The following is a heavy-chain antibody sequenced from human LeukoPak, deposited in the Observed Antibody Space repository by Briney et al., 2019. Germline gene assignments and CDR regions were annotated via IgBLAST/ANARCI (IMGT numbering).Heavy chain of an antibody. D-gene: IGHD3-10*01. Sequence: GGSLRLSCAASGFTFSSYAMSWVRQAPGKGLEWVSDISGSGGSTYYADSVKGRFTISRDNSKNTLYLQMNSLRAEDTAVYHCAKMPYYYGSGSVVAFDIWGQGTMVTVSS. CDR3: AKMPYYYGSGSVVAFDI. CDR1: GFTFSSYA. CDR2: ISGSGGST. V-gene: IGHV3-23*01. J-gene: IGHJ3*02.